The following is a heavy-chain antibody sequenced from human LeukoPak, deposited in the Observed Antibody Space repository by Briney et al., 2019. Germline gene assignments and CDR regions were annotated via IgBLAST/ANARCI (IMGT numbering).Heavy chain of an antibody. CDR2: IIPIFGTA. CDR1: GGTFSSDA. V-gene: IGHV1-69*06. CDR3: AGCYDYVWGSYRYDAFDI. Sequence: ASVKVSCKASGGTFSSDAISWVRQAPGQGLEWMGGIIPIFGTANYAQKFQGRVTITADKSTSTAYMELSSLRSEDTAVYYCAGCYDYVWGSYRYDAFDIWGQGTMVTVSS. D-gene: IGHD3-16*02. J-gene: IGHJ3*02.